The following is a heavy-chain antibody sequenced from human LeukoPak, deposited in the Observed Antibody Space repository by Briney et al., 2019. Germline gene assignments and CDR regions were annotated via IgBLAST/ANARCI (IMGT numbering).Heavy chain of an antibody. J-gene: IGHJ6*03. CDR2: IYYSGST. V-gene: IGHV4-39*01. Sequence: SETLSLTCTVSGGSISSSSYYWGWIRQPPGKGLEWIGSIYYSGSTYCNPSLKSRVTISVDTSKNQFSLKLSSVTAADTAVYYCARQYYDYVWGSTYYYYYMDVGGKGTTVTVSS. D-gene: IGHD3-16*01. CDR3: ARQYYDYVWGSTYYYYYMDV. CDR1: GGSISSSSYY.